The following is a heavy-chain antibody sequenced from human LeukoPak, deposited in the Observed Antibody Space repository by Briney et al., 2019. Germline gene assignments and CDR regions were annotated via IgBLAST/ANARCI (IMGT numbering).Heavy chain of an antibody. D-gene: IGHD3-9*01. CDR3: ARGALYYDILTGYSYYFDY. J-gene: IGHJ4*02. CDR2: IYYSGST. Sequence: KASETLSLTCTVSGGSISSYYWSWIRQPPGKGLEWIGYIYYSGSTNYKPSLKSRVTISVDTSKNQFSLKLSSVTAADTAVYYCARGALYYDILTGYSYYFDYWGQGTLVTVSS. CDR1: GGSISSYY. V-gene: IGHV4-59*12.